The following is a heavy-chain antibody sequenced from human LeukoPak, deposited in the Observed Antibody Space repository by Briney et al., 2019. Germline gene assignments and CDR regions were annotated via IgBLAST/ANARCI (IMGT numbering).Heavy chain of an antibody. J-gene: IGHJ4*02. V-gene: IGHV4-59*08. D-gene: IGHD4-11*01. CDR3: ARHDYLTHFDF. Sequence: KPSETLTLTCTVSGGPISSYYWSWIRQAPGKGLEWIGYIYYSVSTNYNPSFKSRVTISVDTSKNQFSPKLTSVTAADTAVYYCARHDYLTHFDFGGRGNLVIVTS. CDR2: IYYSVST. CDR1: GGPISSYY.